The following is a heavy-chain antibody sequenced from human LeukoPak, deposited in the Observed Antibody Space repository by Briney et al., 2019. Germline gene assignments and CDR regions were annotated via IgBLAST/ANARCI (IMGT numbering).Heavy chain of an antibody. D-gene: IGHD3-22*01. Sequence: NPSETLSLTCAVYGGSFSGYYWSWIRQPPGKGLEWIGEINHSGSTNYNPPLKSRVTISVDTSKNQFSLKLTFVTAADTAVYYCATLGEYYDSSGYYYNWGQGTLVTVSS. CDR3: ATLGEYYDSSGYYYN. J-gene: IGHJ4*02. V-gene: IGHV4-34*01. CDR1: GGSFSGYY. CDR2: INHSGST.